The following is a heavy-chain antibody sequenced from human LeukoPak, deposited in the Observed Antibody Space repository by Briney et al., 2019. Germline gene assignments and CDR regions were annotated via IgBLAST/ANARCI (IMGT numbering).Heavy chain of an antibody. Sequence: SETLSLTCTVSGGSISSYYWSWIRQPPGKGLEWIGYIYYSGSTNYNPSLKSRVTISVDTSKNQFSLKLSSVTAADTAVYYCAREGSSDAFDIWGQGTMVTVSS. CDR2: IYYSGST. D-gene: IGHD1-26*01. V-gene: IGHV4-59*01. CDR1: GGSISSYY. CDR3: AREGSSDAFDI. J-gene: IGHJ3*02.